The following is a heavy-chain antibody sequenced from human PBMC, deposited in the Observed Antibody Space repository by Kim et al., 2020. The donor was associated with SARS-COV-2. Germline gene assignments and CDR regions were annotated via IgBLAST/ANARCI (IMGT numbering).Heavy chain of an antibody. CDR1: GFTFSSYA. CDR2: ISFDGNNK. D-gene: IGHD2-2*01. V-gene: IGHV3-30*04. CDR3: ARVRICSSTSCFGPIDY. J-gene: IGHJ4*01. Sequence: GGSLRLSCAASGFTFSSYAMHWVRQAPGKGLGWVAVISFDGNNKYYADSVKGRFTISRDNSKNTLFLQMNSLRAEDSAVYYCARVRICSSTSCFGPIDY.